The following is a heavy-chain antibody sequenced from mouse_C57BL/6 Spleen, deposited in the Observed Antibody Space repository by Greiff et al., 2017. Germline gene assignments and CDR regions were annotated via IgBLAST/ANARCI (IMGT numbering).Heavy chain of an antibody. Sequence: EVKLMESGEGLVKPGGSLKLSCAASGFTFSSYAMSWVRQTPEKRLEWVAYISSGGDYIYYADTVKGRFTISRDNARNTLYLQMSSLKSEDTAMYYCTRECYDYDESRAMDYWGQGTSVTVSS. D-gene: IGHD2-4*01. CDR2: ISSGGDYI. V-gene: IGHV5-9-1*02. J-gene: IGHJ4*01. CDR3: TRECYDYDESRAMDY. CDR1: GFTFSSYA.